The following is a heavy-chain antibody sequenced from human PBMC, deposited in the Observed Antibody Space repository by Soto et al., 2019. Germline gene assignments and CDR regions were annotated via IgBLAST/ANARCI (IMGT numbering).Heavy chain of an antibody. CDR3: AKGPRYSSSSPFDY. CDR2: ISGSGGST. D-gene: IGHD6-6*01. V-gene: IGHV3-23*01. Sequence: QPGGSLRLSCAASGFTFSSYAMSWVRQAPGKGLEWVLAISGSGGSTYYADSVKGRFTISRDNSKNTLYLQMNSLRAEDTAVYYCAKGPRYSSSSPFDYWGQGTLVTVSS. CDR1: GFTFSSYA. J-gene: IGHJ4*02.